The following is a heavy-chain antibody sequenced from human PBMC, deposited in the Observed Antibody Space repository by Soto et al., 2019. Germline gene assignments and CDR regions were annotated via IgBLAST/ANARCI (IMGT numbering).Heavy chain of an antibody. V-gene: IGHV4-61*08. CDR2: IYYSGNT. D-gene: IGHD2-15*01. CDR3: AREANCSGFSCCTSFWFDP. CDR1: GASISSDGYY. J-gene: IGHJ5*02. Sequence: TSETLSLTCTVSGASISSDGYYWSWIRQPPGKGREWIAYIYYSGNTKYNPSLKDRVTISVDTSKNQFSLKLNSVTAADTAVYYCAREANCSGFSCCTSFWFDPWGQGILVTVS.